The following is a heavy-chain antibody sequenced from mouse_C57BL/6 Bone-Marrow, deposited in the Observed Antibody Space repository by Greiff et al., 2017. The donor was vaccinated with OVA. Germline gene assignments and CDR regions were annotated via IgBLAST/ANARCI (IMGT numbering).Heavy chain of an antibody. D-gene: IGHD1-2*01. CDR1: GYTFTSYW. CDR2: IHPNSGST. J-gene: IGHJ3*01. CDR3: ARLGYFAY. Sequence: QVQLKESGAELVKPGASVKLSCKASGYTFTSYWMHWVKQRPGQGLEWIGMIHPNSGSTNYNEKFKSKATLTVDKSSSTAYMQLSSLTSEDSAVYYCARLGYFAYWGQGTLVTVSA. V-gene: IGHV1-64*01.